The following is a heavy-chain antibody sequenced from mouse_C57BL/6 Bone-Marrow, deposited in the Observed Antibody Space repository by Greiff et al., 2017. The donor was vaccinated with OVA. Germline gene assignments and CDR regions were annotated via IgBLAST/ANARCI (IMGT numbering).Heavy chain of an antibody. D-gene: IGHD1-1*01. CDR3: AIPPHYYGSSSGFAY. J-gene: IGHJ3*01. CDR2: ISGGGGNT. V-gene: IGHV5-9*01. Sequence: EVKLMESGGGLVKPGGSLKLSCAASGFTFSSYTMSWVRQTPEKRLEWVATISGGGGNTYYPDSVKGRFTISRDNAKNTLYMQMSSLRSEDTALYYCAIPPHYYGSSSGFAYWGQGTLVTVSA. CDR1: GFTFSSYT.